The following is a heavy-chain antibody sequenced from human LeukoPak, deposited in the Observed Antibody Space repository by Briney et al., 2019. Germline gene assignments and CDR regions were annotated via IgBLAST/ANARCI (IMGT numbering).Heavy chain of an antibody. Sequence: PGSSLRLSCAASGFTFSSYAMSWVRQAPGKGLEWVSAISGSGDSTYYGDSVKGRFTISRDNSKNTLYLQMNSLRAEDTAVYYCAKTRPLDSSSWSHGDYWGQGTLVTVSS. V-gene: IGHV3-23*01. CDR3: AKTRPLDSSSWSHGDY. CDR1: GFTFSSYA. J-gene: IGHJ4*02. D-gene: IGHD6-13*01. CDR2: ISGSGDST.